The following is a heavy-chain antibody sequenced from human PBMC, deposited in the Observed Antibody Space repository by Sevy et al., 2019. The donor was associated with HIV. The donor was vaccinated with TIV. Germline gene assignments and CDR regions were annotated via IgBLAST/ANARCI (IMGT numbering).Heavy chain of an antibody. J-gene: IGHJ4*02. Sequence: ASVKVSCKVSGYTLTDLAMLWVRQAPGKGLEWMGGFDPEDDETIYAQRFQGRVTMTEDTSTDTAYMELTSLRSEDTAVYYCATDLWFYYGDFRGFWGQGTLVTVSS. D-gene: IGHD4-17*01. CDR2: FDPEDDET. CDR3: ATDLWFYYGDFRGF. CDR1: GYTLTDLA. V-gene: IGHV1-24*01.